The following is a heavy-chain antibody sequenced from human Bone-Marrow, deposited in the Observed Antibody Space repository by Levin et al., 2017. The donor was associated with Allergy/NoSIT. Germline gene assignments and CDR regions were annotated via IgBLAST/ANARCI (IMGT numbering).Heavy chain of an antibody. CDR3: ARAGLARTWNGYFHH. Sequence: SETLSLTCTVLGDSVSSHDYFWSWIRQPPGKGLEWIGYIFYTGRTYYNPSLKSRVTMSVDTSKSQFSLKLSSVTDADTAVYYCARAGLARTWNGYFHHWGQGTLVTVSS. V-gene: IGHV4-61*08. CDR1: GDSVSSHDYF. CDR2: IFYTGRT. D-gene: IGHD3-3*01. J-gene: IGHJ1*01.